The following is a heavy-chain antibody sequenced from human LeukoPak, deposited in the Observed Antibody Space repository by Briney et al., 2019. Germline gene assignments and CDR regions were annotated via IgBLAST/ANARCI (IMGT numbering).Heavy chain of an antibody. CDR2: ISSSGSTI. CDR3: ARVPYYYDSSGYYR. CDR1: GFTFSSYE. J-gene: IGHJ4*02. D-gene: IGHD3-22*01. V-gene: IGHV3-48*03. Sequence: PGGSLRLSCAASGFTFSSYEMNWVCQAPGKGLEWVSYISSSGSTIYYADSVKGRFTISRDNAKNSLYLQMNSLRTEDTAVYYCARVPYYYDSSGYYRWGQGTLVTVSS.